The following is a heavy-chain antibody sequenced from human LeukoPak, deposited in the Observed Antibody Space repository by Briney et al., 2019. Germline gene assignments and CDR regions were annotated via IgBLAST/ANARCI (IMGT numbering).Heavy chain of an antibody. Sequence: SETLSLTCTVSGGSISSYYWSWIRQPPGKGQEWIGYIYYSGSTNYNPSLKSRVTISVDTSKNQFSLKLSSVTAADTAVYYCARGIAAAAAWFDPWGQGTLVTVSS. D-gene: IGHD6-13*01. CDR2: IYYSGST. CDR3: ARGIAAAAAWFDP. CDR1: GGSISSYY. J-gene: IGHJ5*02. V-gene: IGHV4-59*08.